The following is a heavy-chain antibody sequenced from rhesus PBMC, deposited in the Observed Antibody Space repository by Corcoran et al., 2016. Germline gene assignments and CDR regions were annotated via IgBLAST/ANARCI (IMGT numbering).Heavy chain of an antibody. V-gene: IGHV4-93*01. CDR2: IYGVGGSTPSNPSLQNRF. Sequence: QVQLQESGTAMVKPSETLSLTCTVSGGSISGDNWWTWVRKSPGRGREGVGPIYGVGGSTPSNPSLQNRFEYNPSLKSRVTISKDTSKIQFSLKLSSVTVADTAVYYCARLSLGTDYCGQGVLVTVSS. CDR3: ARLSLGTDY. CDR1: GGSISGDNW. D-gene: IGHD5-24*01. J-gene: IGHJ4*01.